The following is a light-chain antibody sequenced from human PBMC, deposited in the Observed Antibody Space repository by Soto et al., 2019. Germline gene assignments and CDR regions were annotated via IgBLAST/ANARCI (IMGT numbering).Light chain of an antibody. V-gene: IGKV1-5*01. CDR2: DAS. Sequence: IQMTQSPSTLSASVGERVTLTCLASQSISSWLAWYQQKPGKAPKLLIYDASSLESGVPSRFSGSGSGTEFTLTISSLQPDDFATYYCQQYNSYSWTFGQGTKVDI. CDR1: QSISSW. CDR3: QQYNSYSWT. J-gene: IGKJ1*01.